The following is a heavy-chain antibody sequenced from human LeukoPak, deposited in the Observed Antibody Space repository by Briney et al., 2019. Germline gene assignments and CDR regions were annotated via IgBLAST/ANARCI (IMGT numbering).Heavy chain of an antibody. Sequence: ASVKVSCKASGYTFTSYDIHWVQQATGQGLEWMGWMNPNSVNTGYAQKFQGRVTMTRNTSISTAYMELSSLRSEDTAVYYCARRTGYYNYMDVWGKGTTVTVSS. CDR2: MNPNSVNT. J-gene: IGHJ6*03. V-gene: IGHV1-8*01. D-gene: IGHD3/OR15-3a*01. CDR1: GYTFTSYD. CDR3: ARRTGYYNYMDV.